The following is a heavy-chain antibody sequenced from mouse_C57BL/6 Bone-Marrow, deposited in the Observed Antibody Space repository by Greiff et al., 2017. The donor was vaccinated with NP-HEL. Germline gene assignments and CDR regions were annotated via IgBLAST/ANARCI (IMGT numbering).Heavy chain of an antibody. CDR3: ARGGYYDYDLYYFDY. D-gene: IGHD2-4*01. J-gene: IGHJ2*01. CDR2: IYPRDGST. V-gene: IGHV1-85*01. Sequence: VMLVESGPELVKPGASVKLSCKASGYTFTSYDINWVKQRPGQGLEWIGWIYPRDGSTKYNEKFKGKATLTVDTSSSTAYMELHSLTSEDSAVYFCARGGYYDYDLYYFDYWGKGTTLTVSS. CDR1: GYTFTSYD.